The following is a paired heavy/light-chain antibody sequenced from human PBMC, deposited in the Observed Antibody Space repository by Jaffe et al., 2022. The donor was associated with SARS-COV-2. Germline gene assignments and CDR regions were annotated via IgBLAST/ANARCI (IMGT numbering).Heavy chain of an antibody. J-gene: IGHJ6*02. CDR1: GFTFSSYG. Sequence: QVQLVESGGGVVQPGRSLRLSCAASGFTFSSYGMHWVRQAPGKGLEWVAVISYDGSNKYYADSVKGRFTISRDNSKNTLYLQMNSLRADDTAVYYCAKDTNMGPTVWYYNMDVWGQGTTVTVSS. CDR3: AKDTNMGPTVWYYNMDV. D-gene: IGHD1-26*01. CDR2: ISYDGSNK. V-gene: IGHV3-30*18.
Light chain of an antibody. CDR1: QSISSY. CDR2: AAS. V-gene: IGKV1-39*01. J-gene: IGKJ2*01. CDR3: QQSYSTPYT. Sequence: DIQMTQSPSSLSASVGDRVTITCRASQSISSYLNWYQQKPGKAPKLLIYAASSLQSGVPSRFSGSGSGTDFSLTISSLQPEDFATYYCQQSYSTPYTFGQGTKLEIK.